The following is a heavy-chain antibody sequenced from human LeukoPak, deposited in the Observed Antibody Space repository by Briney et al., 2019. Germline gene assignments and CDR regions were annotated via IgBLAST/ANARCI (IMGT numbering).Heavy chain of an antibody. J-gene: IGHJ5*02. Sequence: GGSLRLSCAASGFTFSSYGMPWVRQAPGKGLEWVAVIRYDGSNKYYADSVEGRFTISRDNSKNTLYLQMNSLRAEDTAVYYCARDSYCAGYSSSCSNWFDPWGQGTLVTVSS. V-gene: IGHV3-33*01. D-gene: IGHD6-13*01. CDR2: IRYDGSNK. CDR1: GFTFSSYG. CDR3: ARDSYCAGYSSSCSNWFDP.